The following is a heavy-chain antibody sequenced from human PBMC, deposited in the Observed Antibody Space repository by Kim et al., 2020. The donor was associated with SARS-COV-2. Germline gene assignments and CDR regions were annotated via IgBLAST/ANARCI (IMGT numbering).Heavy chain of an antibody. CDR1: GYTFTSYY. CDR2: INPSGGST. J-gene: IGHJ4*02. CDR3: ARAQGRDGYYY. Sequence: ASVKVSCKASGYTFTSYYMHWVRQAPGQGLEWMGIINPSGGSTSYAQKFQGIVTMTRDTSTSTVYMELSSLRSEDTAVYYCARAQGRDGYYYWGQGTLVTVSS. V-gene: IGHV1-46*01. D-gene: IGHD5-12*01.